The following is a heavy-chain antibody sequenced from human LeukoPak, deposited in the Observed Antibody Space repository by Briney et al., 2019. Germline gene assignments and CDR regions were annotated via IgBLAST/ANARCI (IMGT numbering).Heavy chain of an antibody. Sequence: GGSLRLSCAASGFTFSSYSMNWVRQARGEGLEGVSYISSSSSTIYYADSVKGRFTISRDNAKNSLYLQMNSLRAEDTAVYYCARETTGTTRWSWFDPWGQGTLVTVSS. CDR1: GFTFSSYS. D-gene: IGHD1-7*01. CDR2: ISSSSSTI. V-gene: IGHV3-48*01. CDR3: ARETTGTTRWSWFDP. J-gene: IGHJ5*02.